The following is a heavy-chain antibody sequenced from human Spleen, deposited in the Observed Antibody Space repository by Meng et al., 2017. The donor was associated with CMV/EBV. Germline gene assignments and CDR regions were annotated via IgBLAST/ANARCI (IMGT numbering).Heavy chain of an antibody. Sequence: ASVKVTCRAAGCTFNGYYTHWVRQAPGQGVEWRGWINANSGGTNYAQKFQGRVTMIRDTSISTAYMELSRLRSDDTAVYYFASWWDFWSTGMDVWGQGTTVTVSS. CDR2: INANSGGT. V-gene: IGHV1-2*02. D-gene: IGHD3-3*01. CDR3: ASWWDFWSTGMDV. CDR1: GCTFNGYY. J-gene: IGHJ6*02.